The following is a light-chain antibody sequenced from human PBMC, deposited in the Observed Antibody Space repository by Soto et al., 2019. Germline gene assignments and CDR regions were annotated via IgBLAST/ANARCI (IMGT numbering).Light chain of an antibody. CDR3: HQYNTSPQT. Sequence: DIVLTQSPDSLAVALGERATISCKSSKSVFDRSNNKNYLAWYQKKPGQPPKMLIYWASTRESGVPDRFSGSGSGTDFSLTISGLQSEDVAVDYWHQYNTSPQTFGQGTTVEIK. CDR1: KSVFDRSNNKNY. V-gene: IGKV4-1*01. J-gene: IGKJ1*01. CDR2: WAS.